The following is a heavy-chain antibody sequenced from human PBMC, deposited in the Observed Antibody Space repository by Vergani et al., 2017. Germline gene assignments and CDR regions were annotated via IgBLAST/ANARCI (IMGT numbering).Heavy chain of an antibody. V-gene: IGHV3-21*01. CDR1: GFTFSSYS. CDR2: ISSSSSYI. Sequence: EVQLVESGGGLVKPGGSLRLSCAASGFTFSSYSMNWVRQAPGKGLEWVSSISSSSSYIYYADSVKGRFTISRDNDKNSLYLQMNSLRAEDTAVYYCARGGSSSSVYYYYMDVWGKGTTVTVSS. J-gene: IGHJ6*03. CDR3: ARGGSSSSVYYYYMDV. D-gene: IGHD6-6*01.